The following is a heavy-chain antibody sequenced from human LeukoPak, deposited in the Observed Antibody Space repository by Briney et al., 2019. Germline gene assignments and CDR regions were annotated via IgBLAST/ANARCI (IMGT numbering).Heavy chain of an antibody. J-gene: IGHJ4*02. CDR1: GFTFSRYA. V-gene: IGHV3-23*01. CDR3: AKGVTRGATVFFDY. D-gene: IGHD1-26*01. Sequence: GGSLRLSCIVSGFTFSRYAMSWVRQVPGKGLEWVSAIDSKGGGIYYADSVKGRFTISRDNSKNTLYLQMNSLRAEDTAVYYCAKGVTRGATVFFDYWGQGTLVTVSS. CDR2: IDSKGGGI.